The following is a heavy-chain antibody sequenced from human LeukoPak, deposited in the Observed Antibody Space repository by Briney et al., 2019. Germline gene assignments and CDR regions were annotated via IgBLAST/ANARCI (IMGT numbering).Heavy chain of an antibody. CDR2: MNPNSGNT. CDR1: GYTFTSYD. V-gene: IGHV1-8*01. D-gene: IGHD3-22*01. CDR3: ARGHPDYYDSSGTNPFDY. Sequence: AAVNVSCKASGYTFTSYDINWVRQATGQGLEGVGWMNPNSGNTGYAQKFQGRVTMTRNTSISTAYMELSGLRSEDTAVYYCARGHPDYYDSSGTNPFDYWGQGTLVTVSS. J-gene: IGHJ4*02.